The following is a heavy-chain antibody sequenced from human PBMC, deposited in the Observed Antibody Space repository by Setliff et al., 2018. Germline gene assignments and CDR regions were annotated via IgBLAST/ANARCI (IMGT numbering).Heavy chain of an antibody. J-gene: IGHJ4*02. CDR2: ISGSGIST. CDR3: ACPDILTGLYDY. D-gene: IGHD3-9*01. V-gene: IGHV3-23*01. CDR1: GFTFSSYA. Sequence: LRLSCAASGFTFSSYAMSWVRQAPGKGLEWVSAISGSGISTYYADSVKGRFTISRDNSKNTLYLQMNSLRAEDTAVYYCACPDILTGLYDYWGQGTLVTVS.